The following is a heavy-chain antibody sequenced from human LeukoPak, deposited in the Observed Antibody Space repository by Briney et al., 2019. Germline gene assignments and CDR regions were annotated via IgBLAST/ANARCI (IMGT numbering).Heavy chain of an antibody. Sequence: GGALRLSCAASGFTFSSYGMHWVRQAPGKGLEWVAVIWYDGSNKYYTDSVKGRFAISRDNSKNTLYLQMNSLRAEDTAVYYCARADRSLDYWGQGTLVTVSS. V-gene: IGHV3-33*01. D-gene: IGHD1-26*01. CDR2: IWYDGSNK. J-gene: IGHJ4*02. CDR3: ARADRSLDY. CDR1: GFTFSSYG.